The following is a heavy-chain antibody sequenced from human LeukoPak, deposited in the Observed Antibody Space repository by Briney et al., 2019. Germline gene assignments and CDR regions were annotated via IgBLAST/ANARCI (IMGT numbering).Heavy chain of an antibody. CDR2: ISSSGSTI. CDR1: GFTFSDYY. Sequence: PGGSLRLSCAASGFTFSDYYMSWIRQAPGKGLEWVSYISSSGSTIYYADSVKGRFTISRDDAKNSLYLQMNSLRAEDTAVYYCARELLGYCSGGSSPGGFDIWGQGTMVTVSS. J-gene: IGHJ3*02. CDR3: ARELLGYCSGGSSPGGFDI. V-gene: IGHV3-11*01. D-gene: IGHD2-15*01.